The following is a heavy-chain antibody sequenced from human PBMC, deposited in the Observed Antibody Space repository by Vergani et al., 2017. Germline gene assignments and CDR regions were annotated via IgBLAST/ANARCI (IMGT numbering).Heavy chain of an antibody. J-gene: IGHJ5*02. Sequence: VQLLESGGGLVKPGGSLRLSCAASGFTFSSYSMNWVRQAPGKGLEWIGSIYYSGSTYYNPSLKSRVTISVDTSKNQFSLKLSSVTAADTAVYYCASDYCGGDCYSGGWFDPWGQGTLVTVSS. CDR1: GFTFSSYSMN. D-gene: IGHD2-21*02. CDR3: ASDYCGGDCYSGGWFDP. V-gene: IGHV4-59*05. CDR2: IYYSGST.